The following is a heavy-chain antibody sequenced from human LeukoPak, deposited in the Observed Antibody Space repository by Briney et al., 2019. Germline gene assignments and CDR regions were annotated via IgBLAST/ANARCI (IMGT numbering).Heavy chain of an antibody. CDR3: ASTQGIAPPYDFDY. CDR1: GGSISSYY. Sequence: SETLSLTCTVSGGSISSYYWSWIRQPPGQGLEWIGYIYYSGSTNYNPSLKSRITISVDTSKNQFSLKLSSVTAADTAVYYCASTQGIAPPYDFDYWGQGTLVTVSS. J-gene: IGHJ4*02. CDR2: IYYSGST. D-gene: IGHD6-13*01. V-gene: IGHV4-59*08.